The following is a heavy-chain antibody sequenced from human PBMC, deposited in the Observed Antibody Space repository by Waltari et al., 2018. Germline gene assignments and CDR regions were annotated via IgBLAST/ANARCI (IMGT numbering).Heavy chain of an antibody. CDR1: GASIRGYH. D-gene: IGHD3-3*01. CDR3: ARATVFGVVTDTFDI. Sequence: VQLQESGPGLVKPSETLSLTCAVSGASIRGYHWTWIRQPPGGGLEWIGHNSYSGETAYGPSLRSRVTISVDTSKNHFSLKLTSVTAADTAVYYCARATVFGVVTDTFDIWSQGTMVTVSS. J-gene: IGHJ3*02. CDR2: NSYSGET. V-gene: IGHV4-59*01.